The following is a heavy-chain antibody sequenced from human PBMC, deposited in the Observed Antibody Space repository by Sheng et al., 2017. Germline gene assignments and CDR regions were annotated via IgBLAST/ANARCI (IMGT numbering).Heavy chain of an antibody. Sequence: QVQLVQSGAEVKKPGSSVKVSCKASGGTFSSYAISWVRQAPGQGLEWMGGIIPILGIANYAQKFQGRVTITADKSTSTAYMELSSLRSEDTAVYYCARGLYYDFWSGYYRFDYWGQGTLVTVSS. D-gene: IGHD3-3*01. CDR2: IIPILGIA. CDR1: GGTFSSYA. V-gene: IGHV1-69*04. J-gene: IGHJ4*02. CDR3: ARGLYYDFWSGYYRFDY.